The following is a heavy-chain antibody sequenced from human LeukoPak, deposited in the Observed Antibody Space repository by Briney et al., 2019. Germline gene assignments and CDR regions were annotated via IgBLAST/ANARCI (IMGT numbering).Heavy chain of an antibody. CDR2: FDPEDGET. CDR1: GYTLTELS. V-gene: IGHV1-24*01. D-gene: IGHD2-2*01. CDR3: AKDQGSTSCLRS. J-gene: IGHJ5*02. Sequence: GALVKVSCKVPGYTLTELSTHWVRQAPGKGLEWMGGFDPEDGETIYAQKFQGRVTMTEDTSTDTAYMELSSLRSEDTAVYYCAKDQGSTSCLRSWGQGTLVTVSS.